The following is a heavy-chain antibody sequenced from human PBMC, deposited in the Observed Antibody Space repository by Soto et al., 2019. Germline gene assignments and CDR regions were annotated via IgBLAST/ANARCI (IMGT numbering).Heavy chain of an antibody. CDR2: ISSSGNTI. J-gene: IGHJ6*02. D-gene: IGHD2-2*01. V-gene: IGHV3-11*01. CDR3: ARDTCISTSCYGFKTIDV. Sequence: QVQLVESGGGLVKPGGSLRLSCAASGFTFSDYHMSWIRQAPGKGLEWVSYISSSGNTIHYADSVKGRFTISRDNAKNSLYLQLNSLRAEDTAVYYCARDTCISTSCYGFKTIDVWGQGTTVTVSS. CDR1: GFTFSDYH.